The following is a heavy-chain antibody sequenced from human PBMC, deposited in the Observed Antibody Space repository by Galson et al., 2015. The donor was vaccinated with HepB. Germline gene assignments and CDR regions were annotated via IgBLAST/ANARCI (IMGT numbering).Heavy chain of an antibody. Sequence: SLRLSCAASGFTFNTYTISWVRQAPGKGLEWVSSISSSSSHLLYSDSVRGRFTISRDNSKNSLYLHMNSLGAEDTAVYFCARESYYYDRNSYEERSYYGMDVWGQGTTVTVSS. CDR2: ISSSSSHL. J-gene: IGHJ6*02. CDR1: GFTFNTYT. CDR3: ARESYYYDRNSYEERSYYGMDV. D-gene: IGHD3-22*01. V-gene: IGHV3-21*01.